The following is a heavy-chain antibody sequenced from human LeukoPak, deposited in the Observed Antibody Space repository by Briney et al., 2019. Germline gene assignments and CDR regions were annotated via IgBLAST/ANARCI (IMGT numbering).Heavy chain of an antibody. J-gene: IGHJ3*02. CDR3: ASLTGSGSYYTSYDAFDI. CDR2: IYTSGST. Sequence: SETLSLTCTASGGSISSYYCSWLRQPAGKGLEWIGRIYTSGSTNYNPSLKSRVTMSVDTSKNQFSLKLSSVTAADTAVYYCASLTGSGSYYTSYDAFDIWGQGTMVTVSS. D-gene: IGHD3-10*01. CDR1: GGSISSYY. V-gene: IGHV4-4*07.